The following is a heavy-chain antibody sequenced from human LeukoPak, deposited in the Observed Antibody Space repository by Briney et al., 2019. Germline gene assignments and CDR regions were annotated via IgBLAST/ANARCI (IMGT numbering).Heavy chain of an antibody. V-gene: IGHV3-7*03. J-gene: IGHJ4*02. CDR1: GFTFRYYW. CDR3: VVTRTRGDH. D-gene: IGHD2-21*01. CDR2: INQEGNDK. Sequence: PGGSLRLSCVASGFTFRYYWMTWVRRAPGKGLEWVANINQEGNDKYYVDSVKGRFTISRDNTKNSLFLQMNSLRAEDTAVYYCVVTRTRGDHWGQGTLVTVSS.